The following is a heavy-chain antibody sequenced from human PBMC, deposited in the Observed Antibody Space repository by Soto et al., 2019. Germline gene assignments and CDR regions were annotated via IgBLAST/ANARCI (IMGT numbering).Heavy chain of an antibody. Sequence: ASVNVSCRASGYAFTIYGMSWVRQARGQGLEWMGWISAYNGNTNYAQKLQGRVTMTTDTSTSTAYLELSSMRSDDTAVYYCARDHGGYDPGPNYPDYGMDVWGQGTSVTVSS. V-gene: IGHV1-18*04. CDR1: GYAFTIYG. CDR2: ISAYNGNT. D-gene: IGHD5-12*01. J-gene: IGHJ6*02. CDR3: ARDHGGYDPGPNYPDYGMDV.